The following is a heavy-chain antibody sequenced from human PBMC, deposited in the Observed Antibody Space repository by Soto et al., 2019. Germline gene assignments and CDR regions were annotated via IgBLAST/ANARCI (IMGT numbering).Heavy chain of an antibody. CDR3: ARGYTGYCSGGTCYWFDP. CDR1: GFSFSSYS. CDR2: ISSSASHI. J-gene: IGHJ5*02. V-gene: IGHV3-21*01. D-gene: IGHD2-15*01. Sequence: PGGSLSLSCAASGFSFSSYSMNWVRQAPGKGLEWVSSISSSASHINYADSVKGRFTISRDNAKKSLYLQMNSLRAEDTAVYYCARGYTGYCSGGTCYWFDPWGQGTLVTVSS.